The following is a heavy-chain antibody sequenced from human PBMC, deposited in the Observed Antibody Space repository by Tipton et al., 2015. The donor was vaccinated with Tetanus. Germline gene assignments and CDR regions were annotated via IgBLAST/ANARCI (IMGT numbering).Heavy chain of an antibody. Sequence: TLSLTCAVYGGSFSGSYWSWVRQPPGKGLEWIGEVHPRGSTNYNPSLKSRVTISLDTSKTHFSLNLTSVTAADTAVYFCARGLPREPFYLDYWGQGKQVTVSS. CDR1: GGSFSGSY. V-gene: IGHV4-34*01. CDR3: ARGLPREPFYLDY. J-gene: IGHJ4*02. CDR2: VHPRGST. D-gene: IGHD1-26*01.